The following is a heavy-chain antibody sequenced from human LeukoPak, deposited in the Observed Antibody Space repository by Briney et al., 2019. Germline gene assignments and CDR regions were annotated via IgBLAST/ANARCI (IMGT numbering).Heavy chain of an antibody. J-gene: IGHJ4*02. D-gene: IGHD3-16*01. CDR3: AKNPHHDDDADEGFDY. CDR1: GYSISSGYY. CDR2: IYHNGST. V-gene: IGHV4-38-2*02. Sequence: SETLSLTCTVSGYSISSGYYWGWIRQPPGKGLEWIGNIYHNGSTDYNPSLKSRVTISLDTSKNQFSLNLSSVTAADTAIYYCAKNPHHDDDADEGFDYWGQGTLVTVSS.